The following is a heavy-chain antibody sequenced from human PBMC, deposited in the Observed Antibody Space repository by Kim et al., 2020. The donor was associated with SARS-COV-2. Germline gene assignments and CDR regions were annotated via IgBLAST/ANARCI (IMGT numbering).Heavy chain of an antibody. V-gene: IGHV3-66*04. Sequence: YYADSVKGRFTISRDNSKNTLYLQMNSLRAEDTAVYYCARLFNAAAAFDYWGQGTLVTVSS. J-gene: IGHJ4*02. D-gene: IGHD2-2*01. CDR3: ARLFNAAAAFDY.